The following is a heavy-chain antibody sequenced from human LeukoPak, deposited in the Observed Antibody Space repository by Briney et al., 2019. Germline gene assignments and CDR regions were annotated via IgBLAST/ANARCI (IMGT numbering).Heavy chain of an antibody. CDR1: GGSITNYY. Sequence: SETLSLTCTVSGGSITNYYWSWIRQPPGKGLEWIGYIYYSGSTSYNPSLKSRVTISVDTSKNQFSLKLSSVTAADTAVYYCAGITMVRGVTPSLHFDYWGQGTLVTVSS. CDR2: IYYSGST. J-gene: IGHJ4*02. V-gene: IGHV4-59*01. CDR3: AGITMVRGVTPSLHFDY. D-gene: IGHD3-10*01.